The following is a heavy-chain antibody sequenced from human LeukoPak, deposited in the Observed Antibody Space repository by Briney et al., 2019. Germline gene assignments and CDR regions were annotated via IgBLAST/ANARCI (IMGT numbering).Heavy chain of an antibody. J-gene: IGHJ4*02. CDR1: GLTFSNAW. D-gene: IGHD2-21*02. CDR3: TTDTRGDYGLYYSDY. Sequence: GGALRLSCAASGLTFSNAWMSWVRQAPGKGLEWVGRIKSKTDGGTTDYAAPVQGRFTISRDDSKNTLYLQMNSLKTEDTAVYYCTTDTRGDYGLYYSDYWGQGTLVTVSS. CDR2: IKSKTDGGTT. V-gene: IGHV3-15*01.